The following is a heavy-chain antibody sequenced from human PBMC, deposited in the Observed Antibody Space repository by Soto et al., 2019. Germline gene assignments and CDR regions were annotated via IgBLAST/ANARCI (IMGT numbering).Heavy chain of an antibody. CDR1: GGTFNSYL. J-gene: IGHJ4*02. V-gene: IGHV1-69*06. CDR2: IIPASGTA. CDR3: ARGLDQPPVGLYFDT. D-gene: IGHD2-2*01. Sequence: QVQLVQSGAEVKNPGSSVKVSCKTSGGTFNSYLIDWVRQAPGQGLAWMGGIIPASGTAKYAQTFQGRVTLTADKSTTTAYMELRTLTSEDTAVYYCARGLDQPPVGLYFDTWGQGTLVTVSS.